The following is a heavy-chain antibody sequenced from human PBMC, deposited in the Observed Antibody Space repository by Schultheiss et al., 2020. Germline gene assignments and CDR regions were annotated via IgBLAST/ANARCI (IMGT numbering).Heavy chain of an antibody. CDR3: ARGGRGMDV. J-gene: IGHJ6*02. V-gene: IGHV3-33*08. CDR2: IWYDGSNK. Sequence: GGSLRLSCAASGFTFSSYSMNWVRQAPGKGLEWVAVIWYDGSNKYYADSVKGRFTISRDNSKNTLYLQMNSLRAEDTAVYYCARGGRGMDVWGQGTTVTVSS. CDR1: GFTFSSYS.